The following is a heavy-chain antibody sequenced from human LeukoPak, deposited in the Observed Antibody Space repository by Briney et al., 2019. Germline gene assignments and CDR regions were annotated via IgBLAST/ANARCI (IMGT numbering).Heavy chain of an antibody. CDR2: INHSGST. Sequence: SETLSLTCAVYGGSFSGYYWSWIRQPPGKGLEWIGEINHSGSTNYNPSLKSRVTISVDTSKNQFSLKLSSVTAADTAVYYCARVARNYDYVWESYRYYGMDVWGQGTTVTVSS. J-gene: IGHJ6*02. CDR3: ARVARNYDYVWESYRYYGMDV. V-gene: IGHV4-34*01. D-gene: IGHD3-16*02. CDR1: GGSFSGYY.